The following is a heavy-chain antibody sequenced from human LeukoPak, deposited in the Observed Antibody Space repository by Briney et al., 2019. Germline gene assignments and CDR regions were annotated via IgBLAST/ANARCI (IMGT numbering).Heavy chain of an antibody. CDR2: IKQNGSNK. Sequence: HPGGSLRLSCAASGFTFSSYGMSWVRQAPGKGLEWVANIKQNGSNKYYADSVKCRFTISRDNSKNTLYLQMNSLRAEYTAVYFCARGESIAARWGYYYYYMDVWGKGSTVSVSS. CDR1: GFTFSSYG. D-gene: IGHD6-6*01. J-gene: IGHJ6*03. V-gene: IGHV3-7*04. CDR3: ARGESIAARWGYYYYYMDV.